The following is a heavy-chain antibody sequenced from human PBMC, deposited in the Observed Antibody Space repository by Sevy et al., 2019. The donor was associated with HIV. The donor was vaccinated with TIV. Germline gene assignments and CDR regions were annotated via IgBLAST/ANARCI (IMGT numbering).Heavy chain of an antibody. J-gene: IGHJ3*02. CDR1: GYSFTSYW. Sequence: GESLKISCKGSGYSFTSYWIGWVRQMPGKGLEWMGIIYPGDSATRYSPSFQGQVTISADKSISTAYLQWSSLKASDTAIYYCAGRYYYGSGSNAFDIWGQGTMVTVSS. V-gene: IGHV5-51*01. CDR2: IYPGDSAT. D-gene: IGHD3-10*01. CDR3: AGRYYYGSGSNAFDI.